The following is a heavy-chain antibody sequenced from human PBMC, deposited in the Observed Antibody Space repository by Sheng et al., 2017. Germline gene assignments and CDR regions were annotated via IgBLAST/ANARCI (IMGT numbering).Heavy chain of an antibody. J-gene: IGHJ4*02. CDR3: ARAPDGSGDDY. CDR1: GGSFSGYY. D-gene: IGHD1-26*01. V-gene: IGHV4-34*01. CDR2: INHSGST. Sequence: QVQLQQWGAGLLKPSETLSLTCAVYGGSFSGYYWSWIRQPPGKGLEWIGEINHSGSTNYNPSLKSRVTISVDTSKNQFSLKLSSVTAADTAVYYCARAPDGSGDDYWGQGTLVTVSS.